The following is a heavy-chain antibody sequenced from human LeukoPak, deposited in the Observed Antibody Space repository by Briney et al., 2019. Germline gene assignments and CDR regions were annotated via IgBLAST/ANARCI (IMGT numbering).Heavy chain of an antibody. Sequence: SETLSLTCAVSGGSISSSSYYWGWIRQPPGKGLEWIGSIYYSGSTYYNPSLKSRVTISIDTSKNQFSLKLSSVTAADTAVYYCARGTPPSTELPGIAVAGKTPSHYYMDVWGKGTTVTVSS. J-gene: IGHJ6*03. D-gene: IGHD6-19*01. V-gene: IGHV4-39*07. CDR1: GGSISSSSYY. CDR3: ARGTPPSTELPGIAVAGKTPSHYYMDV. CDR2: IYYSGST.